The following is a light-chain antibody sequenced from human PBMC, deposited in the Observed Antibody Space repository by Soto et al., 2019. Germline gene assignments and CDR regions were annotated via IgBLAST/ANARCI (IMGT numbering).Light chain of an antibody. CDR3: QQYGGSPRT. J-gene: IGKJ1*01. CDR1: QSIRSER. Sequence: EIVLTQSPDTLSLSPGERATLSCRASQSIRSERLAWYQQKPGQAPRLVIYGASTSAAGVSARFSGSGSGTDFTRAISRREPEDFAVYYSQQYGGSPRTFGQGTKVDIK. V-gene: IGKV3-20*01. CDR2: GAS.